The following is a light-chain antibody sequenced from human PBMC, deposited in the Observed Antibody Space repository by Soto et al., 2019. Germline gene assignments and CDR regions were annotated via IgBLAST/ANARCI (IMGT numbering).Light chain of an antibody. CDR2: EVN. CDR1: SSDVGGYNF. Sequence: QSALTQPASGTGFPGRSVSISNTRTSSDVGGYNFVSWYQQHAGKVPRLMIYEVNKRPSGVPDRFSGSKSGNTASLTVSGLQPEDEADYYCSSYAGTSYVFGTGTKVTVL. V-gene: IGLV2-8*01. CDR3: SSYAGTSYV. J-gene: IGLJ1*01.